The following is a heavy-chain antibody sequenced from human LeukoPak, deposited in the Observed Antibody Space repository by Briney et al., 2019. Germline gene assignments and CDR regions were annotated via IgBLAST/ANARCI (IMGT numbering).Heavy chain of an antibody. V-gene: IGHV3-23*01. J-gene: IGHJ4*02. D-gene: IGHD3-22*01. CDR3: AKRGVVIRVILVGFHKQAYYFES. CDR1: GITLSNYG. Sequence: PGGSLRLSCAVSGITLSNYGMSWVRQAPGKGLEWVAGISDSGGTTNYADSVEGRFTVSRDNPKNTLYLQMNSLRAEDTAVYFCAKRGVVIRVILVGFHKQAYYFESWGQGVLVTVSS. CDR2: ISDSGGTT.